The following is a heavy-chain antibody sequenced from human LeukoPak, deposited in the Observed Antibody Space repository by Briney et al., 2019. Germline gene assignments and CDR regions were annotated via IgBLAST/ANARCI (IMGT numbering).Heavy chain of an antibody. CDR2: IYYSGST. CDR3: ARRVYSGSYNWYFDL. V-gene: IGHV4-39*01. Sequence: SETLSLTCTVSAGSISSGGYYWSWIRQHPGEGLEWIGNIYYSGSTYNNPSLKGRVTISVDTSKNQFSLKLSSVTAPDTAVYYCARRVYSGSYNWYFDLWGRGTLVTVSS. J-gene: IGHJ2*01. D-gene: IGHD1-26*01. CDR1: AGSISSGGYY.